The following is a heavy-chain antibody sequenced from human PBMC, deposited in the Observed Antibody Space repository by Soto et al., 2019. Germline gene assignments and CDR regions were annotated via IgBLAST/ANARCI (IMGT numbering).Heavy chain of an antibody. CDR1: GFTFDDYA. J-gene: IGHJ5*02. CDR2: ISWNSGSI. V-gene: IGHV3-9*01. D-gene: IGHD6-6*01. CDR3: AKGGPDSSSGENWFDP. Sequence: EVQLVESGGGLVQPGRSLRLSCAASGFTFDDYAMHWVRQAPGKGLEWVSGISWNSGSIGYADSVKGRFTISRDNAKNSLYLQMNSLRAEDTALYYCAKGGPDSSSGENWFDPWGQGTLVTVSS.